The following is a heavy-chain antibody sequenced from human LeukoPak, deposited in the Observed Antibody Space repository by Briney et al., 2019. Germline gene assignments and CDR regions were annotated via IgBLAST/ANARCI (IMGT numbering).Heavy chain of an antibody. D-gene: IGHD3-16*01. CDR1: GGSITSYY. CDR3: ARLRSPLGRLRTWGYMDV. J-gene: IGHJ6*03. CDR2: VYYSGYS. Sequence: PAETLSLTCTVSGGSITSYYWAWLRQPPEKGLEWIGYVYYSGYSNYNPSLKSRVSMSVDTSMNQFSLKLSSVTAADTAVYYCARLRSPLGRLRTWGYMDVWGKGTTVTVSS. V-gene: IGHV4-59*12.